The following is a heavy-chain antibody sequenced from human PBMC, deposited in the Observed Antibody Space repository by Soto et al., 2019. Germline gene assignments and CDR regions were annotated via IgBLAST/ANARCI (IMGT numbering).Heavy chain of an antibody. Sequence: QVQLVQSGAEVKKPGASVRVSCNASGYTFTAYYVECVRQAPGQGLEWMGWINPNTGDTNYAQKFQGSVAMTRDTSITTAYMELSRLKSDDTAMYYCARGLGPDSWGQGTLVTVSS. CDR2: INPNTGDT. CDR3: ARGLGPDS. V-gene: IGHV1-2*02. J-gene: IGHJ4*02. D-gene: IGHD2-21*01. CDR1: GYTFTAYY.